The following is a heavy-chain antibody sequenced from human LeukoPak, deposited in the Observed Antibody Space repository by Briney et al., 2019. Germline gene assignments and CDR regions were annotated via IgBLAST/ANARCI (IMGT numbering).Heavy chain of an antibody. CDR2: IYYSGST. Sequence: SETLSLTCTVSGGSISSSSYYWGWIRQPPGKGLEWIGYIYYSGSTNYNPSLKSRVTISVDTSKNQFSLKLSSVTAADTAVYYCASGHTDILTGYRFDYWGQGTLVTVSS. D-gene: IGHD3-9*01. V-gene: IGHV4-61*05. CDR1: GGSISSSSYY. CDR3: ASGHTDILTGYRFDY. J-gene: IGHJ4*02.